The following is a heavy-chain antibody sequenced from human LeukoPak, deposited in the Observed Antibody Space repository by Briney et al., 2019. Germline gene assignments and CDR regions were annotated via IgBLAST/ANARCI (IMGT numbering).Heavy chain of an antibody. CDR3: ARDRRAVAGKYYFDY. D-gene: IGHD6-19*01. J-gene: IGHJ4*02. V-gene: IGHV3-7*01. CDR2: IKQDGSEE. Sequence: GGSLRLSCAASGFTFSSYWMSWVRQAPGKGLEWVANIKQDGSEEYYVDSVKGRFTISRDNAKNSLYLQMNSLRAEDTAVYYCARDRRAVAGKYYFDYWGQGTLVTVSS. CDR1: GFTFSSYW.